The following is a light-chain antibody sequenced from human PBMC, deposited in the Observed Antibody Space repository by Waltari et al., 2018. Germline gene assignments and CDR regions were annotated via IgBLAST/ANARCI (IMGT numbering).Light chain of an antibody. CDR1: SLRSSY. CDR2: GKN. J-gene: IGLJ1*01. V-gene: IGLV3-19*01. Sequence: SSELTQDPAVSVALGQTVRITCQGDSLRSSYASCYQQKPGPAPVLVIYGKNNRPSRIPDRFSGSSSGNTASLTITGAQAEDEADYYCNSRDSSGNHYVFGTGTKVTVL. CDR3: NSRDSSGNHYV.